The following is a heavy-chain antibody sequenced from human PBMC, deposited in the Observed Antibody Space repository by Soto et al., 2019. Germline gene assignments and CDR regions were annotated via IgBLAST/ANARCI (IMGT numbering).Heavy chain of an antibody. Sequence: QLQLQESGPGLVKPSETLSLTCTVSGGSISSSSYYWGWIRQPPGKGLEWIGRIYYSGSTYYNPSFKSRFTISVDTFKNQFSLTLSSVTAADTAVYSCARNDWAKPFDYWGQGTLVTVSS. D-gene: IGHD3-9*01. CDR1: GGSISSSSYY. J-gene: IGHJ4*02. CDR3: ARNDWAKPFDY. CDR2: IYYSGST. V-gene: IGHV4-39*01.